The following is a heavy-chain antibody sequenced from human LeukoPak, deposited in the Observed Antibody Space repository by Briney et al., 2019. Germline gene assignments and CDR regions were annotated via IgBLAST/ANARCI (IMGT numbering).Heavy chain of an antibody. CDR2: ISAYNGNT. D-gene: IGHD1-26*01. V-gene: IGHV1-18*01. CDR1: GYTFTSYG. J-gene: IGHJ5*02. Sequence: GTSVKVSCKASGYTFTSYGISWVRQAPGQGLEWMGWISAYNGNTNYAQKLQGRVTMTTDTSTSTAYMELRSLRSDDTAVYYCARAWELPLKVRWFDPWGQGTLVTVSS. CDR3: ARAWELPLKVRWFDP.